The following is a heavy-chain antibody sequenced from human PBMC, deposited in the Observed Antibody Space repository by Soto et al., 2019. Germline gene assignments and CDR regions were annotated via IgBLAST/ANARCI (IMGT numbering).Heavy chain of an antibody. CDR1: GFTFRSDG. D-gene: IGHD2-15*01. CDR2: ISYDGSNK. J-gene: IGHJ6*02. Sequence: QVQLVESGGGVVQPGRSLRLSCAASGFTFRSDGMHRVRQAPGKGLEWVAVISYDGSNKYYADSVKGRFTISRDNSKNTLYLQMNSPRAEATAVYYCAKGYCSGGSCYPLEYYYYYYGMDVWGQGTTVTVSS. CDR3: AKGYCSGGSCYPLEYYYYYYGMDV. V-gene: IGHV3-30*18.